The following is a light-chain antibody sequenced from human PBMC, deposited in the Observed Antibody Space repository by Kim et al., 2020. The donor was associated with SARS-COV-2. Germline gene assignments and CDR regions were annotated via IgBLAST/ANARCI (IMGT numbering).Light chain of an antibody. CDR2: DAS. Sequence: DIQMTQSPSSLSASVGDRVTITCQANHDISNNLNWYQEKPGKAPKVLIYDASNLETGAPARFGGSGSGTHFTFTISSLQPEDIATYYCQQYDSLPLTFGGGTKVDIK. CDR1: HDISNN. CDR3: QQYDSLPLT. J-gene: IGKJ4*01. V-gene: IGKV1-33*01.